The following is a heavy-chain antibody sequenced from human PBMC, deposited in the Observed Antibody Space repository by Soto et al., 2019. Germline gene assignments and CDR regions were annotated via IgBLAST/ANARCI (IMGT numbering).Heavy chain of an antibody. CDR2: IVVRSGNT. V-gene: IGHV1-58*01. J-gene: IGHJ4*01. CDR3: AAHLFQSSIAVAGNPFFGY. D-gene: IGHD6-13*01. CDR1: GFTFTSSA. Sequence: SVKVSCKASGFTFTSSAVQWLRQDRGQRLECIGLIVVRSGNTNYAQKLQERVTITRTMSTSTAYMELSGLRTEDTDVYYSAAHLFQSSIAVAGNPFFGYWG.